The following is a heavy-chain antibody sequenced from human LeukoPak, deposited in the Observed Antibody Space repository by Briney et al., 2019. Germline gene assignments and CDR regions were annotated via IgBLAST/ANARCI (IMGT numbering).Heavy chain of an antibody. V-gene: IGHV3-30*02. D-gene: IGHD2/OR15-2a*01. CDR3: ANEVRIPSLIDY. CDR2: IRYDGSNK. CDR1: GFTFSGSA. J-gene: IGHJ4*02. Sequence: GGSLRLSCAASGFTFSGSAMHWVRQAPGKGLEWVAFIRYDGSNKYYADSVKGRFTISRDNSKNTLYLQMNSLRAEDTAVYYCANEVRIPSLIDYWGQGTLVTVSS.